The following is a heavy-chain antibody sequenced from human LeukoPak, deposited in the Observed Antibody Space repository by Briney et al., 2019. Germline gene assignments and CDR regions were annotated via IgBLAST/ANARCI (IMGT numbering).Heavy chain of an antibody. CDR3: AKSGAVAGLYPGYFDL. D-gene: IGHD6-19*01. Sequence: SETLSLTCAVYGGSFSGYYWSWIRQPPGKGLEWIGEINHSGSTNYNPSLKSRVTISVDTSKNQFSLKLSSVTAADTAVYYCAKSGAVAGLYPGYFDLWGRGTLVTVSS. V-gene: IGHV4-34*01. CDR2: INHSGST. J-gene: IGHJ2*01. CDR1: GGSFSGYY.